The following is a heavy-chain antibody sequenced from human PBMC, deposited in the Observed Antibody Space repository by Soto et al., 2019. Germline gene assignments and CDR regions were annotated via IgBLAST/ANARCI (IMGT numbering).Heavy chain of an antibody. D-gene: IGHD2-2*01. CDR1: GFTFSSYS. V-gene: IGHV3-48*01. CDR3: AREYCSSTSCLNWFVP. J-gene: IGHJ5*02. Sequence: GRSLRLSCAASGFTFSSYSMNWVRQAPGKGLEWVSYISSSSSTIYYADSVKGRFTISRDNAKNSLYLQMNSLRAEDTAVYYCAREYCSSTSCLNWFVPWGQGTLVTVSS. CDR2: ISSSSSTI.